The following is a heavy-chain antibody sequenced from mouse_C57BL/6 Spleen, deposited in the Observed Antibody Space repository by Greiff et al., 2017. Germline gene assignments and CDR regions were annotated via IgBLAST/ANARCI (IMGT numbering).Heavy chain of an antibody. V-gene: IGHV3-6*01. CDR3: ASYYDYEGDYFDY. J-gene: IGHJ2*01. D-gene: IGHD2-4*01. CDR2: ISYDGSN. Sequence: DVQLQESGPGLVKPSQSLSLTCSVTGYSITSGYYWNWIRQFPGNKLEWMGYISYDGSNNYNPSLKNRISITRDTSKNQFFLKLNSVTTEDTATYYCASYYDYEGDYFDYWGQGTTLTVSS. CDR1: GYSITSGYY.